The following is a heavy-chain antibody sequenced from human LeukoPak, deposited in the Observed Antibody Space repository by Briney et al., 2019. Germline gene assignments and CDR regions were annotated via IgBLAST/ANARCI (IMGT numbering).Heavy chain of an antibody. CDR2: ISSRGTTK. CDR3: ARDTESGSPH. J-gene: IGHJ4*02. V-gene: IGHV3-11*01. D-gene: IGHD6-25*01. CDR1: GFTFSGYY. Sequence: GGSLRLSCAASGFTFSGYYMSWIRQAPGKGLEWVSYISSRGTTKYYADSVKGRITISRDSAKNSLFLQVNSLRAEDTAVYYCARDTESGSPHWGQGTLVTVSS.